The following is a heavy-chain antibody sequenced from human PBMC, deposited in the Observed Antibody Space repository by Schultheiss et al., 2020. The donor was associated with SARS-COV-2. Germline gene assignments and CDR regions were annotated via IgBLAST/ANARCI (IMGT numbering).Heavy chain of an antibody. V-gene: IGHV4-59*08. D-gene: IGHD6-6*01. CDR1: GGSISSYY. CDR3: ARGWIAARLNWFDP. J-gene: IGHJ5*02. CDR2: INHSGST. Sequence: SETLSLTCTVSGGSISSYYWSWIRQPPGKGLEWIGEINHSGSTNYNPSLKSRVTISVDTSKNQFSLKLSSVTAADTAVYYCARGWIAARLNWFDPWGQGTLVTVSS.